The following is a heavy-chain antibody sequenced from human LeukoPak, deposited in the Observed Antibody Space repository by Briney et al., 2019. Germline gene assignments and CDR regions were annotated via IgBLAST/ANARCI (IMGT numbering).Heavy chain of an antibody. CDR3: ARDQSFYDAGDQCFDY. V-gene: IGHV1-2*02. CDR2: INPSTGGT. D-gene: IGHD2/OR15-2a*01. CDR1: GYTFTGYF. Sequence: ASVKVSCKTSGYTFTGYFIHWVRQAPGLGLEWMGWINPSTGGTNYAQMFQGRVTMTRDTSISTAYMELSSLISDDTAVYYCARDQSFYDAGDQCFDYWGQGTLVTVSS. J-gene: IGHJ4*02.